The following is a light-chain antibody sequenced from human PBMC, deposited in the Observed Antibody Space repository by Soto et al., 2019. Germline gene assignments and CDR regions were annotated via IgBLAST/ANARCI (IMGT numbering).Light chain of an antibody. CDR1: QDISNY. CDR3: LRHDTLPHT. CDR2: DAP. Sequence: DIQMTQSPSSLSASVGDRVTITCQASQDISNYLNWYQQKRGKAPKLLISDAPNLETGVPSRFSGSGSGKDVTFTIRSAKPEAIATSYCLRHDTLPHTFGHGTNVVIQ. J-gene: IGKJ2*01. V-gene: IGKV1-33*01.